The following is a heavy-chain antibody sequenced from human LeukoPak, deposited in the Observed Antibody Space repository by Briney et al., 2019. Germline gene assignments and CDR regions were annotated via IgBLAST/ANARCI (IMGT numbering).Heavy chain of an antibody. CDR3: ARGFGTYYYYMDV. Sequence: ASVKVSCKASGYTFTSYYMHWVRQAPGRGLEWMGIINPSGGSTSYAQKFQGRVTMTRDMSTSTVYMELSSLRSEDTAVYYCARGFGTYYYYMDVWGKGTTVTVSS. D-gene: IGHD3-16*01. CDR2: INPSGGST. CDR1: GYTFTSYY. J-gene: IGHJ6*03. V-gene: IGHV1-46*01.